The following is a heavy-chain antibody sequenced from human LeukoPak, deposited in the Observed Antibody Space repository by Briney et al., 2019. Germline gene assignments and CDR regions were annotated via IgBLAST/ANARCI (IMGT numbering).Heavy chain of an antibody. V-gene: IGHV1-46*01. D-gene: IGHD3-3*01. CDR3: ARDPYDFWSGASMGNWFDP. J-gene: IGHJ5*02. CDR2: INPRTGTT. Sequence: ASVKVSFKASGYTFTSYYLHWVRQAPGQGLEWMGIINPRTGTTKYAQKFQGRVTMTRDTSTSTVYMDLSSLRSEDTAVYYCARDPYDFWSGASMGNWFDPWGQGTLVSVSS. CDR1: GYTFTSYY.